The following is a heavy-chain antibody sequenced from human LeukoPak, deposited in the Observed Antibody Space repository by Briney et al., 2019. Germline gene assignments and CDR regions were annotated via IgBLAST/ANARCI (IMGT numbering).Heavy chain of an antibody. Sequence: GGSLRLSCAASGFTFSSYGMHWVRQAPGKGLEWVAIIWYDGSNEYYADSVKGRFTISRDNSKNTLYLQVSSLRAEDTAVYYCVKGRGVLTTVTAHYFDYWGQGTLVTVSS. CDR3: VKGRGVLTTVTAHYFDY. CDR2: IWYDGSNE. CDR1: GFTFSSYG. V-gene: IGHV3-30*02. J-gene: IGHJ4*02. D-gene: IGHD4-17*01.